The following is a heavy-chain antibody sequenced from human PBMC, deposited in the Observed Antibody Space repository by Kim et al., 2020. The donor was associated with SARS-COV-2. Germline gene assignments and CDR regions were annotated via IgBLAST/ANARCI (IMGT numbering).Heavy chain of an antibody. J-gene: IGHJ2*01. CDR2: T. V-gene: IGHV3-23*01. D-gene: IGHD1-1*01. Sequence: TYYADSVKGRFTISRDNSKNTLYLQMNSLRAEDTAVYYCAKDQLYWYFDLCGRGTLVTVSS. CDR3: AKDQLYWYFDL.